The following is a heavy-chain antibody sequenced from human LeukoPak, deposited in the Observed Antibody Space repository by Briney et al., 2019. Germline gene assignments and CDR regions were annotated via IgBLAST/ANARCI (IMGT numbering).Heavy chain of an antibody. D-gene: IGHD2-2*01. Sequence: SGPTLVNPTQTLTLTCTFSGFSLITSGVGVGWIRQPPGKALEWLALIYWNDDKRYSPSLKSRLTITKDTSKNQVVLTMTNMDLVDTATYYCAHRKSECSSTSCFNWFDPWGQGTLVTVSS. CDR2: IYWNDDK. V-gene: IGHV2-5*01. CDR3: AHRKSECSSTSCFNWFDP. CDR1: GFSLITSGVG. J-gene: IGHJ5*02.